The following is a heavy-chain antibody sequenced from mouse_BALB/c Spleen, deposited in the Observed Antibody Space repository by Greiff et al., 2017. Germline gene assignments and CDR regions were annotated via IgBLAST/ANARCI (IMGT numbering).Heavy chain of an antibody. D-gene: IGHD2-14*01. J-gene: IGHJ4*01. V-gene: IGHV2-9*02. CDR2: IWAGGST. Sequence: VMLVESGPGLVAPSQSLSITCTVSGFSLTSYGVHWVRQPPGKGLEWLGVIWAGGSTNYNSALMSRLSISKDNSKSQVFLKMNSLQTDDTAMYYCARGLYYRYDEGAMDYWGQGTSVTVSS. CDR1: GFSLTSYG. CDR3: ARGLYYRYDEGAMDY.